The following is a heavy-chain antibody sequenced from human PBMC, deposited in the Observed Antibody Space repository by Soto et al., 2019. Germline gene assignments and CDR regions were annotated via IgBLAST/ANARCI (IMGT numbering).Heavy chain of an antibody. CDR2: TYYRSKWSN. Sequence: SQTLPLTCAISWDSVSSNSVAWNWIRPSPSRGLEWLGRTYYRSKWSNDYAVSVESRITINPDTSKNQFSLQLDSVTPEDTAVYYCARDSPGYGDYVLFDYWGQGTRVTVSS. V-gene: IGHV6-1*01. D-gene: IGHD4-17*01. CDR3: ARDSPGYGDYVLFDY. J-gene: IGHJ4*02. CDR1: WDSVSSNSVA.